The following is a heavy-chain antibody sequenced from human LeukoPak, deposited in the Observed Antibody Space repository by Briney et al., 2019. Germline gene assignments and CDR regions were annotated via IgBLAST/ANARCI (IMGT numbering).Heavy chain of an antibody. V-gene: IGHV4-59*01. CDR2: IYYSGST. J-gene: IGHJ6*02. D-gene: IGHD3-10*01. Sequence: PSETLSLTCTVSGGSISSYYWSWIRQPPGKGLEWIGYIYYSGSTNYKPTLKSRVTISVDTSKNQFSLKLSSVTAADTAVYYCARVSPDLLYGMDVWGQGTTVTVSS. CDR3: ARVSPDLLYGMDV. CDR1: GGSISSYY.